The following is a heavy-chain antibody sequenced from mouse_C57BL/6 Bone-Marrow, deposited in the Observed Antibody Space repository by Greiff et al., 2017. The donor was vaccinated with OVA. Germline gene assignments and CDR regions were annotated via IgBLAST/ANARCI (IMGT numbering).Heavy chain of an antibody. CDR2: INPYNGGT. CDR3: ARPVVAPYAMDY. Sequence: VQLQQSGPVLVKPGASVKMSCKASGYTFTDYYMNWVKQSHGKSLEWIGVINPYNGGTSYNQKFKGKATLTVDKSSSTAYMELNSLTSEDSAVYCCARPVVAPYAMDYWGQGTSVTVSS. D-gene: IGHD1-1*01. V-gene: IGHV1-19*01. J-gene: IGHJ4*01. CDR1: GYTFTDYY.